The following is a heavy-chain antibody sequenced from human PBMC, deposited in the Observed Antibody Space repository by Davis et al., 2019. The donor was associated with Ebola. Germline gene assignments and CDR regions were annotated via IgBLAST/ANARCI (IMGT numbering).Heavy chain of an antibody. Sequence: GESLKISCEASGFTFSSYWMEWVRQAPGKGLVWVSRINSDGSNKNYADSVQGRFTISRENAKNTVYLQLNSLRVDDTAVYYCVRGWSQVAPVTMSHGGFDVWGQGTMVTVSA. CDR2: INSDGSNK. CDR3: VRGWSQVAPVTMSHGGFDV. CDR1: GFTFSSYW. V-gene: IGHV3-74*01. J-gene: IGHJ3*01. D-gene: IGHD2-2*01.